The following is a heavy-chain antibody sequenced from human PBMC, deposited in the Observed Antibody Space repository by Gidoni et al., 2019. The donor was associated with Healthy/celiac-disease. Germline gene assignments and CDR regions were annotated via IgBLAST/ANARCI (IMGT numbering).Heavy chain of an antibody. Sequence: QVQLVESGGGVVQPGRSLRLSCAASGFTFSSYGMHWVRQAPGKGLEWVAVIWYDGSNKDYADSVKGRFTISRDNSKNTLYLQMNSLRAEDTAVYYCARDYDFWSGYVKNRFDYWGQGTLVTVSS. V-gene: IGHV3-33*01. CDR2: IWYDGSNK. D-gene: IGHD3-3*01. J-gene: IGHJ4*02. CDR3: ARDYDFWSGYVKNRFDY. CDR1: GFTFSSYG.